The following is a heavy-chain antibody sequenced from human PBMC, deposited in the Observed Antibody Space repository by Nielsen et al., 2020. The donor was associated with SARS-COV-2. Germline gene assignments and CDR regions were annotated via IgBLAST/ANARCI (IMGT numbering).Heavy chain of an antibody. D-gene: IGHD3-22*01. CDR3: ARHLTYYYDSSGLVTDY. J-gene: IGHJ4*02. Sequence: ASVKVSCKASGYTFTGYYMHWVRQAPGQGLEWMGRINPNSGGTNYAQKFQGRVTMTRDTSTSTAYMELRSLRSDDTAVYYCARHLTYYYDSSGLVTDYWGQGTLVTVSS. CDR2: INPNSGGT. CDR1: GYTFTGYY. V-gene: IGHV1-2*06.